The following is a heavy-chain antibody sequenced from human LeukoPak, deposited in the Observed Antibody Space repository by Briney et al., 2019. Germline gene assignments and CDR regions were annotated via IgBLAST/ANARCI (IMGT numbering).Heavy chain of an antibody. V-gene: IGHV1-69*10. CDR2: IIPILGIA. D-gene: IGHD3-22*01. CDR3: ARVPDQYYYDSSGLDY. CDR1: GGTFSSYA. J-gene: IGHJ4*02. Sequence: SVKVSCKASGGTFSSYAISWVRQAPGQGLEWMGGIIPILGIANYAQKFQGRVTITADKSTSTAYMELSSLRSEDTAVYYCARVPDQYYYDSSGLDYWGQGTLVTVSS.